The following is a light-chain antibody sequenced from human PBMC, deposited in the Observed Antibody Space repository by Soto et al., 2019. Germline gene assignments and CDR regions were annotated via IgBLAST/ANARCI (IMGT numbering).Light chain of an antibody. CDR3: SSYTGSSTYV. CDR1: SSDVSGFNF. V-gene: IGLV2-14*01. Sequence: QSALTQPASVSGSPGQSITISCTGTSSDVSGFNFVSWYQQHPGKAPKLMIFEVNNRPSGISNRFSGSKSGDTASLTISGLQAEDEADYYCSSYTGSSTYVFGAGTKLTAL. CDR2: EVN. J-gene: IGLJ1*01.